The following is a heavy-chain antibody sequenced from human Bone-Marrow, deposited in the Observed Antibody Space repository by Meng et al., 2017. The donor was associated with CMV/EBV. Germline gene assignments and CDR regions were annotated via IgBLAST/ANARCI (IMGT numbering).Heavy chain of an antibody. CDR1: GFTFRSYD. D-gene: IGHD6-6*01. J-gene: IGHJ4*02. V-gene: IGHV3-13*01. CDR2: ITTAGDT. Sequence: GESLKISCAAFGFTFRSYDMQWVRQATGRGLEWVSSITTAGDTYYAGSVKGRFTISRENAKNSLFLQMNGLTAGDTAVYYCARAKYSSSSGLIDYWGQGTLVTVSS. CDR3: ARAKYSSSSGLIDY.